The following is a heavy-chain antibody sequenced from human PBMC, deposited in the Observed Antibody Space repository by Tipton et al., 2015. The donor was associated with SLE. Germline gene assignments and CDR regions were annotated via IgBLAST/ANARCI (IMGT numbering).Heavy chain of an antibody. D-gene: IGHD5-12*01. Sequence: TLSLTCTVSGGSISSSSYYWGWIRQPPGKGLEWIGSIYYSGTTYYNPSLKSRVTISVDTSKNQFSLKLSSVTAADTAVYYCARGPSGGATDARFDLWGRGTLVTVSS. J-gene: IGHJ2*01. CDR2: IYYSGTT. V-gene: IGHV4-39*07. CDR1: GGSISSSSYY. CDR3: ARGPSGGATDARFDL.